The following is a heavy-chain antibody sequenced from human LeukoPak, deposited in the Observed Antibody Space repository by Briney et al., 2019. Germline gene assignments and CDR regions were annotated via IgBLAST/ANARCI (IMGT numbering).Heavy chain of an antibody. V-gene: IGHV3-30*04. D-gene: IGHD3-16*01. CDR1: GFSFSTYD. J-gene: IGHJ6*03. CDR3: ARDMLLGRPDYMDV. Sequence: GGSLRLSCLASGFSFSTYDIHWARQAPGKGLEWVAVISTDGRTKFYTDSVKGRFTISRDNSMDTLYLQMNSLRPEDTAVYYCARDMLLGRPDYMDVWGKGTTATVSS. CDR2: ISTDGRTK.